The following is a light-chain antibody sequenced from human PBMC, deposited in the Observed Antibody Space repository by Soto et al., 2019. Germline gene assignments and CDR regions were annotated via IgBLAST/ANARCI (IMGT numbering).Light chain of an antibody. CDR1: QSVLYIPTNKNY. Sequence: DIEMTQSPDSLAVSLGERVTITCRSSQSVLYIPTNKNYVAWYQQKPGQPPKLLLYWASTRESGVPDRFSGGEYGTFFTLTISSLQAEDVAVYYCQQYYSSPRLSFGGGTKVDIK. CDR3: QQYYSSPRLS. J-gene: IGKJ4*01. CDR2: WAS. V-gene: IGKV4-1*01.